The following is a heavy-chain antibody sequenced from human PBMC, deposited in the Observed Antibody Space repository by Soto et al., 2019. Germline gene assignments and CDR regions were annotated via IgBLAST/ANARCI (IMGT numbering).Heavy chain of an antibody. D-gene: IGHD6-13*01. CDR3: TRGPHQLVDHDAFDI. V-gene: IGHV4-59*13. CDR1: GGSISSFY. Sequence: QVQLQESGPGLVKPSEPLSLPCNFSGGSISSFYWSWIRQPPGKGLECIGYIDDRGSNNYNPSLTSRVTISVDTSNKKLSLKMSSVTAGDTAVDYCTRGPHQLVDHDAFDIWGQGTMVTVSS. CDR2: IDDRGSN. J-gene: IGHJ3*02.